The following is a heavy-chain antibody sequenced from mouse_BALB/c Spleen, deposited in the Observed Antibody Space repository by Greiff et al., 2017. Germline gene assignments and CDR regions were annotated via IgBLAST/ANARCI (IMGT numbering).Heavy chain of an antibody. V-gene: IGHV1-63*02. CDR2: IYPGGGYT. J-gene: IGHJ2*01. CDR3: AGGRCYFDY. Sequence: QVQLQQSGAELVRPGTSVKISCKASGYTFPNYWLGWVKQRPGHGLEWIGDIYPGGGYTNYNVKFKGKATVAADTSSSTAYMQRSSLTSEDSSVFFCAGGRCYFDYWGQGTTLTGSS. CDR1: GYTFPNYW. D-gene: IGHD1-1*01.